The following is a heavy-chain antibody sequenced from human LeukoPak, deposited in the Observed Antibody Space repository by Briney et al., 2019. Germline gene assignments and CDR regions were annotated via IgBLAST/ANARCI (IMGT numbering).Heavy chain of an antibody. Sequence: GGSLRLSCAASGFTLSDYHMNWVRQAPGKGLEWLSSITTISHYIYYAGAVRGRFTISRDYAENSLYLQMNSLRGEDTAVYYCARSGGPGTYHQLRYNWFDPWGQGTLVTVSS. V-gene: IGHV3-21*01. D-gene: IGHD3-10*01. CDR1: GFTLSDYH. CDR3: ARSGGPGTYHQLRYNWFDP. J-gene: IGHJ5*02. CDR2: ITTISHYI.